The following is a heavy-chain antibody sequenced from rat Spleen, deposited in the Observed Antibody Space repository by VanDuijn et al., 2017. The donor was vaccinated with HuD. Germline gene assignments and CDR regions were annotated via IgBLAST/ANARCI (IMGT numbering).Heavy chain of an antibody. CDR2: ISYDGSST. V-gene: IGHV5-31*01. CDR3: ARSTMVLITTDYVMDA. D-gene: IGHD1-12*02. Sequence: EVHLVESGGGLVQPGGSLKLSCVASGFTFNNYWMTWIRPAPGKGLEWVATISYDGSSTYYRDSVKGRFTISRDNAKRTLYLQMESLRSEDTDIYYCARSTMVLITTDYVMDAWGQGDSVTVSS. J-gene: IGHJ4*01. CDR1: GFTFNNYW.